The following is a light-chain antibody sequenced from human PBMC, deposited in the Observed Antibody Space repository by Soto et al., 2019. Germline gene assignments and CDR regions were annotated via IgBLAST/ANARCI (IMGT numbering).Light chain of an antibody. CDR2: GAS. CDR1: QSFSSVY. V-gene: IGKV3-20*01. CDR3: QQYGSSEIT. J-gene: IGKJ5*01. Sequence: EIVMTQSPDTLSVSPGERATLSCRASQSFSSVYLAWYQQKPGQAPRLLIYGASNRATGIPDRFSGSGSGTDFTLTISRLEPEDFAVYYCQQYGSSEITFGQGTRLEIK.